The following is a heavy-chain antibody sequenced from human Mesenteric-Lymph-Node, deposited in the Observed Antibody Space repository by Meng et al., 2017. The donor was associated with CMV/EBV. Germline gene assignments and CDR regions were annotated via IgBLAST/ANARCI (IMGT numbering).Heavy chain of an antibody. J-gene: IGHJ4*02. V-gene: IGHV3-9*01. CDR1: GFTFDDYA. Sequence: GGSLRLSCAASGFTFDDYAMHWVRQAPGKGLEWVSGISWNSGSIGYADSVKGRFTISRDNAKNSLYLQMNSLRAEDTAVYYCVSSLDYWGQGTLVTVSS. D-gene: IGHD6-13*01. CDR3: VSSLDY. CDR2: ISWNSGSI.